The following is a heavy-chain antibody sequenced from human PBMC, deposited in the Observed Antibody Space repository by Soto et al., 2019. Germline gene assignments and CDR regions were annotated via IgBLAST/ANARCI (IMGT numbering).Heavy chain of an antibody. CDR1: GFTLSDFP. CDR3: ARDMRHDYASGRLDY. CDR2: ISYDGNDE. J-gene: IGHJ4*02. D-gene: IGHD3-10*01. V-gene: IGHV3-30-3*01. Sequence: QVELVESGGGVVQPGASLRLSCVASGFTLSDFPLHWVRRAPGKGLEWVAVISYDGNDESYSDSVKGRFTISRDNSKTTVYLQLNSLRADDMAVYHCARDMRHDYASGRLDYLGQGTLVTVSS.